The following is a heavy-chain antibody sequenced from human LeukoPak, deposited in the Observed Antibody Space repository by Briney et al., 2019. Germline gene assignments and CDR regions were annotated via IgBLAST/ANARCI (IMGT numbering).Heavy chain of an antibody. CDR2: IYPGDSDT. J-gene: IGHJ4*02. CDR3: ARRGVYCRSTSCYYFDY. Sequence: GESLKISCKGSGXSFTSYWIGWVRQMPGKGLEWMGIIYPGDSDTRYSPSFQGQVTISADKSISTAYLQWSSLKASDTAMYYCARRGVYCRSTSCYYFDYWGQGTLVTVSS. CDR1: GXSFTSYW. D-gene: IGHD2-2*01. V-gene: IGHV5-51*01.